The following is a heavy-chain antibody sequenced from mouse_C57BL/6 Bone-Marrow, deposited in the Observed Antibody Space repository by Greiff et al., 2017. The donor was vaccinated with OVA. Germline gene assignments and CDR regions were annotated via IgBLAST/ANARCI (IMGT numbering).Heavy chain of an antibody. J-gene: IGHJ3*01. Sequence: EVQLQESGGGLVKPGGSLKLSCAASGFTFSDYGMHWVRQAPEKGLEWVAYISSGSSTIYYADTVKGRFTLSRDNAKNTLFQQMTSLRSEDTAIYYCARALLLRSFAYWGQGTLVTVSA. CDR2: ISSGSSTI. CDR1: GFTFSDYG. CDR3: ARALLLRSFAY. V-gene: IGHV5-17*01. D-gene: IGHD1-1*01.